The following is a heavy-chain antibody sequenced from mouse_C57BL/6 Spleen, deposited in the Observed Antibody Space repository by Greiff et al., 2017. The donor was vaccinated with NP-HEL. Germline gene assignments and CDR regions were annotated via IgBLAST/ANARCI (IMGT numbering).Heavy chain of an antibody. J-gene: IGHJ3*01. D-gene: IGHD3-2*02. CDR3: ASLDSSGYVTWFAY. Sequence: EVMLVESGGDLVKPGGSLKLSCAASGFTFSSYGMSWVRQTPDKRLEWVATISSGGSYTYYPDSVKGRFTISRDNAKNTLYLQMSSLKSEDTAMYYCASLDSSGYVTWFAYWGQGTLVTVSA. CDR1: GFTFSSYG. V-gene: IGHV5-6*01. CDR2: ISSGGSYT.